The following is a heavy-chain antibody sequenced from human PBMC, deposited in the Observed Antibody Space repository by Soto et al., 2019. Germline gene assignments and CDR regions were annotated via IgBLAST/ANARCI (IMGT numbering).Heavy chain of an antibody. CDR1: GGSISSSSYY. V-gene: IGHV4-39*01. CDR3: AGSITMVRGVIWGYYYGMDV. Sequence: SSETLSLTCTVSGGSISSSSYYWGWIRQPPGKGLEWIGSIYYSGSTYYNPSLKSRVTISVDTSKNQFSLKLSSVTAADTAVYYCAGSITMVRGVIWGYYYGMDVWGQGTTVTVSS. J-gene: IGHJ6*02. D-gene: IGHD3-10*01. CDR2: IYYSGST.